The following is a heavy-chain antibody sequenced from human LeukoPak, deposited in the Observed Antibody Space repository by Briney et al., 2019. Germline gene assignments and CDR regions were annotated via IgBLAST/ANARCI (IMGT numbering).Heavy chain of an antibody. CDR3: AKGRDSSGWYLDY. CDR1: GFTFSSYG. V-gene: IGHV3-30*18. D-gene: IGHD6-19*01. J-gene: IGHJ4*02. Sequence: PGGSLRLSGAASGFTFSSYGMHWVRQAPGKGLEWVAVISYDGSNKYYADSVKGRFTISRDNSKNTLYLQMNSLRAEDTAVYYCAKGRDSSGWYLDYWGQGTLVTVSS. CDR2: ISYDGSNK.